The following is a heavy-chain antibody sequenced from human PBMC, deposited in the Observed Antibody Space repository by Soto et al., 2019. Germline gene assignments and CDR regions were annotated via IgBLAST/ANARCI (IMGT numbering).Heavy chain of an antibody. Sequence: GASVKVSCKASGYTFASYGISWVRQAPGQGLEWMGWISAYNGNTNYAQKLQGRVTMTTDTSTSTAYMELRSLRSDDTAVYYCARGDYYDSSGSFDYWGQGTLVTVSS. V-gene: IGHV1-18*01. J-gene: IGHJ4*02. CDR2: ISAYNGNT. CDR3: ARGDYYDSSGSFDY. D-gene: IGHD3-22*01. CDR1: GYTFASYG.